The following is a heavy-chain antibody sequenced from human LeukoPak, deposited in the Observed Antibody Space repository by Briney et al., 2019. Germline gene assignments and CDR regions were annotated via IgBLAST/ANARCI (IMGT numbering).Heavy chain of an antibody. J-gene: IGHJ4*02. Sequence: GGSLRLSCAASGFTFDDYAMHWVRHAPGKGLEWVSLISWDGGSTYYADSVKGRFTISRDNSKNSLYLQMNSLRAEDTALYYCAKDGDISGSSLLDYWGQGTLVTVSP. CDR2: ISWDGGST. CDR3: AKDGDISGSSLLDY. V-gene: IGHV3-43D*03. D-gene: IGHD1-26*01. CDR1: GFTFDDYA.